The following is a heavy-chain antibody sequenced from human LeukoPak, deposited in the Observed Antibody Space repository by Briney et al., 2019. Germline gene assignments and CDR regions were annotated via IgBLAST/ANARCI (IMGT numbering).Heavy chain of an antibody. CDR2: IYYSGST. CDR3: ARKEARNRMWFDP. V-gene: IGHV4-61*01. CDR1: GGSVSSGSYY. J-gene: IGHJ5*02. Sequence: SETLSLTCTVSGGSVSSGSYYWSWIRQPPGKGLEWIGYIYYSGSTNYNPSLKSRVTISVDTSKNQFSLKLSSVTAADTAMYYCARKEARNRMWFDPWGQGTLVTVSS. D-gene: IGHD1-14*01.